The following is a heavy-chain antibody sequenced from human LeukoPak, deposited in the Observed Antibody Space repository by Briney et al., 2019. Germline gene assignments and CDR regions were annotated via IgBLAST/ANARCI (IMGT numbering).Heavy chain of an antibody. CDR3: ARVLVGATHDY. CDR2: IIPILGIA. CDR1: GGTFSSYA. V-gene: IGHV1-69*04. D-gene: IGHD5-12*01. Sequence: ASVKVSCKASGGTFSSYAISWVRQAPGQGLEWMGRIIPILGIANYAQKFQGRVTITADKSTSTAYMELSSLRSEDTAAYYCARVLVGATHDYWGQGTLVTVSS. J-gene: IGHJ4*02.